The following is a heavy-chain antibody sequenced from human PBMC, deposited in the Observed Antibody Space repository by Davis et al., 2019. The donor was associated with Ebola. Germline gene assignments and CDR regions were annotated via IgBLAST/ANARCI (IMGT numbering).Heavy chain of an antibody. D-gene: IGHD3-22*01. CDR2: IDPSDSYT. J-gene: IGHJ4*02. CDR3: ARRFSPDYYDSSGYYWDY. CDR1: GYSFTTYW. Sequence: GESLKISCKGSGYSFTTYWISWVRQMPGKGLEWMGRIDPSDSYTNYSPSFQGHVTISADKSISTAYLQWSSLKASDTAMYYCARRFSPDYYDSSGYYWDYWGQGTLVTVSS. V-gene: IGHV5-10-1*01.